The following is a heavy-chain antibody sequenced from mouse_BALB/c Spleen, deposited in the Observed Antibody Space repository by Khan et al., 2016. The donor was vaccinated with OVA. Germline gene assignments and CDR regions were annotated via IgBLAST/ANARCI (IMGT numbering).Heavy chain of an antibody. V-gene: IGHV1-7*01. CDR1: GYTFTTYW. Sequence: QVQLQQPGAELAKPGASVKMSCKASGYTFTTYWMHWVKQRPGQGLEWIGYINPTSGYTDYNEKFKDRATLSADKSSSPAYMQLSSLTSEDSAVYDSTRDRIDYWGQGTTLTVSS. J-gene: IGHJ2*01. CDR2: INPTSGYT. CDR3: TRDRIDY.